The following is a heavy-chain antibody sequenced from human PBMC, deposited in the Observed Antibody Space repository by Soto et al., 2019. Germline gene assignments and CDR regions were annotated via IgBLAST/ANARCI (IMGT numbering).Heavy chain of an antibody. J-gene: IGHJ4*02. CDR1: GYTFTGYY. CDR3: ARAPNLSSGWSTGFIDY. V-gene: IGHV1-2*04. D-gene: IGHD6-19*01. CDR2: INPNSGGT. Sequence: ASVKVSCKASGYTFTGYYMHWVRQAPGQGLEWMGWINPNSGGTNYAQKFQGWVTMTRDTSISTAYMELSRLSSDDTAVYYCARAPNLSSGWSTGFIDYWGQGTLVTVSS.